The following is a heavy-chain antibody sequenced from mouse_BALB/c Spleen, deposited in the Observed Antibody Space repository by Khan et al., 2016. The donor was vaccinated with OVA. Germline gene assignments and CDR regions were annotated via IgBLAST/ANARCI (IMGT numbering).Heavy chain of an antibody. V-gene: IGHV2-6-1*01. CDR2: IWSDGST. J-gene: IGHJ4*01. D-gene: IGHD2-10*01. Sequence: QVRLQQSGPGLVAPSQSLSITCTISGFSLTNYGVHWVRQPPGKGLEWLVVIWSDGSTTYNSALKSRLTISKDNSKSQVFLKMNSLQTDDTAVYFCARQPYYHYNIMDYWGRGTSVTVSS. CDR1: GFSLTNYG. CDR3: ARQPYYHYNIMDY.